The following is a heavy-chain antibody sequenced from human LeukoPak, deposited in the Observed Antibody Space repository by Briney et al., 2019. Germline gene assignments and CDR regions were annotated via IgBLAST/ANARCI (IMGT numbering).Heavy chain of an antibody. CDR2: ISWDGGST. D-gene: IGHD6-6*01. V-gene: IGHV3-43D*03. J-gene: IGHJ4*02. Sequence: GGSLRLSCAASGFTFDDYAMHWVRQAPGKGLEWVSLISWDGGSTYYADSVKGRFTISRDNSKNSLYLQMNSLRAEDTALYYCAKAEMGYSSSSVYDYWGQGTLVTVSS. CDR3: AKAEMGYSSSSVYDY. CDR1: GFTFDDYA.